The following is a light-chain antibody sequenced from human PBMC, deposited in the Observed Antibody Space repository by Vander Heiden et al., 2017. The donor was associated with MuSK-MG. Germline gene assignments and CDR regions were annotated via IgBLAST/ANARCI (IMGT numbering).Light chain of an antibody. CDR3: QQYYSTWT. Sequence: DIQMTQSPSSLSASVGDRVTITCRASQGISNSLAWYQQKPGKAPKLLLYAASRLESGVPSRFSGSGSGTDYTLTISSLQPEDFATYHCQQYYSTWTFGQGTKVEIK. CDR2: AAS. J-gene: IGKJ1*01. V-gene: IGKV1-NL1*01. CDR1: QGISNS.